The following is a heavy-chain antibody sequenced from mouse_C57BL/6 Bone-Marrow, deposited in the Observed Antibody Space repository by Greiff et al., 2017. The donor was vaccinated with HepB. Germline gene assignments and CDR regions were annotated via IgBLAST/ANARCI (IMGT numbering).Heavy chain of an antibody. CDR2: IYPGDGDT. J-gene: IGHJ2*01. CDR1: GYAFSSYW. V-gene: IGHV1-80*01. Sequence: QVQLQQSGAELVKPGASVKISCKASGYAFSSYWMNWVKQRPGKGLEWIGQIYPGDGDTNYNGKFKGKATLTADKSSSTAYMQLSSLTSEDSAVYFCARQLRPSGFDYWGQGTTLTVSS. D-gene: IGHD1-1*01. CDR3: ARQLRPSGFDY.